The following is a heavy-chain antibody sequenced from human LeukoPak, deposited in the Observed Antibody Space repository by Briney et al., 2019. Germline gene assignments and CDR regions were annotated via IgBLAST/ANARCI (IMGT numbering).Heavy chain of an antibody. D-gene: IGHD3-10*01. CDR2: IWYDGSDK. CDR3: AKDDHGSGSYDY. V-gene: IGHV3-33*06. J-gene: IGHJ4*02. CDR1: GFTFSSHG. Sequence: GTSRRLSGVASGFTFSSHGMHWVRQAPGKGLEWVAVIWYDGSDKYYADSVKGRFTISRDNSKNTLYLQMNSLRAEDTAVYFCAKDDHGSGSYDYWGQGTLVTVSS.